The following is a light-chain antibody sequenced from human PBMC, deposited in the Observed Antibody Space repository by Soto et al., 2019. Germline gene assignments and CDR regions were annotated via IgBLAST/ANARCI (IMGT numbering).Light chain of an antibody. CDR3: TSYVGSNIWV. CDR1: SSDVGAYQY. Sequence: QSALTQPPSASGSPGQSVTISCTGTSSDVGAYQYDSWYQQYPGKTPKLMIYEVSKRPSGVPDCFSGSKSGNTASLTVSGHQAEDEADYYCTSYVGSNIWVFGGGTKLTVL. CDR2: EVS. V-gene: IGLV2-8*01. J-gene: IGLJ3*02.